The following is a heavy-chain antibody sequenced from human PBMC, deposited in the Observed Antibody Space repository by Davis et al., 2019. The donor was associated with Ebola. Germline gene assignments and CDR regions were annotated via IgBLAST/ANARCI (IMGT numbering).Heavy chain of an antibody. CDR1: GYTFTSYD. D-gene: IGHD5-12*01. Sequence: ASVKVSCKASGYTFTSYDINWVRQATGQGLEWMGWMNPNSGNTGYAQKFQGRVTMTRNTSISTAYMELSSLRSEDTAVYYCASRRGYSGYDSLFDYYYYGLDVWGQGTTVTASS. CDR3: ASRRGYSGYDSLFDYYYYGLDV. V-gene: IGHV1-8*01. CDR2: MNPNSGNT. J-gene: IGHJ6*02.